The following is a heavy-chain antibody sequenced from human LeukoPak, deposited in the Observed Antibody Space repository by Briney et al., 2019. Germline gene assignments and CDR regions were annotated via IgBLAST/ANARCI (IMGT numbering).Heavy chain of an antibody. D-gene: IGHD1-7*01. J-gene: IGHJ5*01. CDR2: FYTSGST. Sequence: SETLSLTCTVSGGSINSYYWSWIRQPAGKGLEWIGRFYTSGSTNNNPSLKSRVSISVDKSKNQFSLKLSSVTAADTAVYYCARRADVLEVRWFDSWGQGTLVTVSS. CDR3: ARRADVLEVRWFDS. V-gene: IGHV4-4*07. CDR1: GGSINSYY.